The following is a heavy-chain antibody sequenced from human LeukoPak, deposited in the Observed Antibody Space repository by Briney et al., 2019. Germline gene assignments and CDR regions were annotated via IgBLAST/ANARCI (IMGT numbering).Heavy chain of an antibody. J-gene: IGHJ5*02. CDR2: MNTNSGNT. CDR1: GYTFSDYD. CDR3: ARGLGGYSSSYDHWFDT. Sequence: ASVKVSCKASGYTFSDYDVNWVRQAPGQGLEWMGWMNTNSGNTGYAQKFQGRVTMTRNTSISTAYMELSSLRSEDTAVYYCARGLGGYSSSYDHWFDTWGQGTLVTVSS. D-gene: IGHD6-13*01. V-gene: IGHV1-8*01.